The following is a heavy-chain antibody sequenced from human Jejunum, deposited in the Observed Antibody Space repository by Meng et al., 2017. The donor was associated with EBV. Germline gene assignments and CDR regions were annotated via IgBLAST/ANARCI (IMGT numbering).Heavy chain of an antibody. CDR3: ARGGPDFGDYVPFDY. CDR1: GASITRGASL. V-gene: IGHV4-30-2*01. J-gene: IGHJ4*02. CDR2: IYHIGST. Sequence: QLTLQQSGSGRRNPSPPLSLTCAVFGASITRGASLGTWIRQPPGKGLEWIGNIYHIGSTYYNPSLKSRVTISVDRSKNQFSLKLTSVTAADTAVYYCARGGPDFGDYVPFDYWGQGTLVTVSS. D-gene: IGHD4-17*01.